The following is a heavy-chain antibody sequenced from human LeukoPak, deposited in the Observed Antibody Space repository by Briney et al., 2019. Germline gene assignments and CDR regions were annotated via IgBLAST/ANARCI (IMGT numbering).Heavy chain of an antibody. D-gene: IGHD6-13*01. Sequence: ASVKVSCQASGYTFTSYAMHWVRQAPGQRLEWMGWINAGNGNTKYSQKFQGRVTITRDTSASTAYMELSSLSCEDTAVYYCARVSISAAGTLDYWGQGTLVTVSS. CDR2: INAGNGNT. CDR3: ARVSISAAGTLDY. CDR1: GYTFTSYA. J-gene: IGHJ4*02. V-gene: IGHV1-3*01.